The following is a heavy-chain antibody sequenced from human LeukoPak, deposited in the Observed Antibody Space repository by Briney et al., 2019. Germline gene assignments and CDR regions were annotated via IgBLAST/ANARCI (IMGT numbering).Heavy chain of an antibody. Sequence: GGSLRLSCAASGFTFRSYWMSWVRQAPGKGLEWVANINQDESEKYYVDSVKGRFTISRDNAKKSLYLQMNSLRADDTAVYYCARDGGPFDSWGQGTLVTVSS. J-gene: IGHJ4*02. CDR3: ARDGGPFDS. CDR1: GFTFRSYW. V-gene: IGHV3-7*01. D-gene: IGHD3-16*01. CDR2: INQDESEK.